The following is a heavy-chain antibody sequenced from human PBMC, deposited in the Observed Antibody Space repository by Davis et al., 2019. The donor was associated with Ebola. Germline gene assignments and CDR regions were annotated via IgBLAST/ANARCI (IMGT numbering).Heavy chain of an antibody. D-gene: IGHD2-15*01. J-gene: IGHJ6*02. Sequence: MPGGSLRLSCTVSGGSISSSSYHWGWIRQPPGKGLEWIGSIYYSGSTYYNPSLKSRVTISVDTSKNQFSLKLSSVTAADTAVYYCAGGGYCSGGSCYTYYYYYGMDAWGQGTTVTVSS. CDR2: IYYSGST. V-gene: IGHV4-39*01. CDR3: AGGGYCSGGSCYTYYYYYGMDA. CDR1: GGSISSSSYH.